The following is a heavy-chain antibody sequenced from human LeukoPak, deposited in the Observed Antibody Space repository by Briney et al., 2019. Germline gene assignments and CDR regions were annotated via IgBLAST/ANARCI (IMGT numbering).Heavy chain of an antibody. V-gene: IGHV3-30-3*01. D-gene: IGHD3-22*01. CDR1: GFTFSSYA. CDR2: ISYDGSNK. Sequence: GGSLRLSCAASGFTFSSYAMHWVRQAPGKGLEWVAVISYDGSNKYYADSVKGRFTISRDNSKNTLYLQMNSLRAEDTAVYYCASSRGIYYDSIFGYWGQGTLVTVSS. J-gene: IGHJ4*02. CDR3: ASSRGIYYDSIFGY.